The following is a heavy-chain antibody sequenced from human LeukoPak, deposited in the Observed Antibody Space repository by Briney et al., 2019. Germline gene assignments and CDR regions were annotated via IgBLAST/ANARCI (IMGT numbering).Heavy chain of an antibody. CDR1: GGSISSCY. CDR2: IYTSGST. Sequence: SETLSLTCTVSGGSISSCYWSWIRQPAGKGLEWLGRIYTSGSTNYNPSLKSRVTMSVDTSKNQFSLKLSSVTAADTAVYYCAREDYDILTGYYYYYYMDVWGKGTTVTISS. D-gene: IGHD3-9*01. V-gene: IGHV4-4*07. J-gene: IGHJ6*03. CDR3: AREDYDILTGYYYYYYMDV.